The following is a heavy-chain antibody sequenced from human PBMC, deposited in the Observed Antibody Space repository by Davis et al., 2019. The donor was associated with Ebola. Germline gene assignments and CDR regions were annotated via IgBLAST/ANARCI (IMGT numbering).Heavy chain of an antibody. CDR2: IYYSGST. CDR3: ARAEYCSSTSCYAYYYYGMDV. V-gene: IGHV4-39*01. J-gene: IGHJ6*04. CDR1: GGSISSSSYY. Sequence: SETLSLTCTVSGGSISSSSYYWGWIRQPPGKGLEWIGSIYYSGSTYYNPSLKSRVTISVDTSKNQFSLKLSSVTAADTAVYYCARAEYCSSTSCYAYYYYGMDVWGKGTTVTVSS. D-gene: IGHD2-2*01.